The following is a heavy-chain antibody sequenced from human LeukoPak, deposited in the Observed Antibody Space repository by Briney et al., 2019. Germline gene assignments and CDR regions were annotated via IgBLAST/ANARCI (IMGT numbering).Heavy chain of an antibody. V-gene: IGHV3-21*01. CDR1: GFTFSSYS. D-gene: IGHD3-10*01. J-gene: IGHJ6*03. Sequence: GVSLRVSCAASGFTFSSYSMNWVRQAPGKGLEWISSIGTSSSHIYYADSVKGRFTISRDNAKKSLYLQMNSLRAEDTAVYYCARDRVTMVRGVIKSRYYYYMDVWGKGTTVIVSS. CDR2: IGTSSSHI. CDR3: ARDRVTMVRGVIKSRYYYYMDV.